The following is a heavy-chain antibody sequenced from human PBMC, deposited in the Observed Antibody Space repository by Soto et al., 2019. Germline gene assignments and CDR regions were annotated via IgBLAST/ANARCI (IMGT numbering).Heavy chain of an antibody. D-gene: IGHD1-26*01. J-gene: IGHJ4*02. Sequence: QVQLVQSGAEVKKPGASVKVSCKASGYTFTSYAMHWVRQAPGQRLEWMGWINAGNGNTKYSQKFQGRVTITRDTSASTVYMELSSLRSEDTAVYYCARGNSGSYFYFDYWGQGTLVTVSS. CDR3: ARGNSGSYFYFDY. CDR1: GYTFTSYA. CDR2: INAGNGNT. V-gene: IGHV1-3*01.